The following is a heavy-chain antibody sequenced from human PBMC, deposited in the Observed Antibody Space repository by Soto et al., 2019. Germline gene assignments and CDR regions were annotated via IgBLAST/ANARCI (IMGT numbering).Heavy chain of an antibody. CDR3: ARDGNRSPTLGRVSAVATLVDSYFDL. Sequence: QVQLVESGGGVVQPGRSLRLSCEASGFIFSSYSMHWVRQAPGKGLEWVAVILYDGNNKYYADSVKGRFTISIDNFKNTLYLQMNSLGSEDTAVYYCARDGNRSPTLGRVSAVATLVDSYFDLWGRGTLLTASS. CDR2: ILYDGNNK. V-gene: IGHV3-30-3*01. J-gene: IGHJ2*01. D-gene: IGHD6-19*01. CDR1: GFIFSSYS.